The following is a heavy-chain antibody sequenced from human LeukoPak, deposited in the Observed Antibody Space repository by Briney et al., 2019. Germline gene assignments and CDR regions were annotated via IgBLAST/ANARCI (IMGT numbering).Heavy chain of an antibody. CDR2: IRYDGSNK. CDR3: AKDSLRKSIVGATTRGFNDY. D-gene: IGHD1-26*01. Sequence: PGGSLRLSCVASGFTFSTYGMHWVRQAPGKGLEWVAFIRYDGSNKYYADSVKGRFTISRDNSKNTLYLQMNSLRAEDTAVYYCAKDSLRKSIVGATTRGFNDYWGQGTLVTVSS. V-gene: IGHV3-30*02. J-gene: IGHJ4*02. CDR1: GFTFSTYG.